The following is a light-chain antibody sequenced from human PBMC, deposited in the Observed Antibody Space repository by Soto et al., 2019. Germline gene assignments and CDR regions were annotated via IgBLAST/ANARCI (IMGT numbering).Light chain of an antibody. J-gene: IGKJ5*01. V-gene: IGKV2-30*02. CDR3: MQGTHWPIT. CDR1: QSLVHTDGNTY. Sequence: DVVMTQSPLSLPVTLGQPASISCRSSQSLVHTDGNTYLNWFQQRPGQSPRRLIYNVSNRDSGVPGRFSGSGSGTDFTLDFSRVEAEDVGVYFCMQGTHWPITFGQGTRLEIK. CDR2: NVS.